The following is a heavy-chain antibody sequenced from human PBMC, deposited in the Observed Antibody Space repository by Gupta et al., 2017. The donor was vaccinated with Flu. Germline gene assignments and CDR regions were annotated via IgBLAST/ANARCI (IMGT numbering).Heavy chain of an antibody. CDR3: ARWGLGRQIHDYGDYPHPALYGMDV. D-gene: IGHD4-17*01. Sequence: QVQLQQWGAGLLKPSETLSLTCAVYGGSFSGYYWSWIRQPPGKGLEWIGEINHSGSTNYNPSLKSRVTISVDTSKNQFSLKLSSVTAADTAVYYCARWGLGRQIHDYGDYPHPALYGMDVWGQGTTVTVSS. J-gene: IGHJ6*02. CDR1: GGSFSGYY. V-gene: IGHV4-34*01. CDR2: INHSGST.